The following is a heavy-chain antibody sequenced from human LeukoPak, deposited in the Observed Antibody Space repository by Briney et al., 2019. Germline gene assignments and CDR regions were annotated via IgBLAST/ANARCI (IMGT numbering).Heavy chain of an antibody. CDR2: INHSGST. Sequence: PSETLSLTCAVYGGSFSGYYWSWIRQPPGKGLEWIGEINHSGSTNYNPSLKSRVTISVDTSKNQFSLKLSSVTAADTAVYYCARGLITRPLGYWGQGTLVTVSS. CDR3: ARGLITRPLGY. D-gene: IGHD3-16*01. V-gene: IGHV4-34*01. J-gene: IGHJ4*02. CDR1: GGSFSGYY.